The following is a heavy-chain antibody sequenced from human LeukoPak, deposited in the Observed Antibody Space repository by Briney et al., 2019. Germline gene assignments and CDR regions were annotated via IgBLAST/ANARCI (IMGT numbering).Heavy chain of an antibody. D-gene: IGHD4-17*01. CDR1: GFTFSSYA. CDR2: IEEHGSQK. V-gene: IGHV3-7*01. CDR3: ARVGRVTTPRYSDY. J-gene: IGHJ4*02. Sequence: GGSLRLSCAASGFTFSSYAMSWVRQAPGKGLEWVANIEEHGSQKYYVDSVKGRFTISRDNAKNSVYLQMNSLRAEDTAVYYCARVGRVTTPRYSDYWGQGTLVTVSS.